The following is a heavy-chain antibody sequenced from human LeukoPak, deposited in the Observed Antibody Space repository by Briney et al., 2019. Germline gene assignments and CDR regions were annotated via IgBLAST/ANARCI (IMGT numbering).Heavy chain of an antibody. D-gene: IGHD3-9*01. V-gene: IGHV3-7*01. CDR2: IKADGSEK. J-gene: IGHJ4*02. CDR3: ARDHSYYDISGPRFDY. Sequence: GGSLRLSCAAPGFTFSDYLMTWVRQAPGKGLEWVADIKADGSEKYYVDSVRGRFTILRDNAKNSLYLQMNSLRAEDTAVYYCARDHSYYDISGPRFDYWGQGTRVTVSS. CDR1: GFTFSDYL.